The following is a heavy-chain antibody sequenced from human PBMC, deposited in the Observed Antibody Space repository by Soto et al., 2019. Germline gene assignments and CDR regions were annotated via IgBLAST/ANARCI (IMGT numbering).Heavy chain of an antibody. CDR1: GFTFSSYA. CDR3: ADPVPEVVVPAAMLKLYYYYMDV. V-gene: IGHV3-23*01. D-gene: IGHD2-2*01. CDR2: ISGSGGST. J-gene: IGHJ6*03. Sequence: GGSLRLSCAASGFTFSSYAMSWVRQAPGKGLEWVSAISGSGGSTYYADSVKGRFTISRDNSKNTLYLQMNSLRAEDTAVYYCADPVPEVVVPAAMLKLYYYYMDVWGKGTTVTVSS.